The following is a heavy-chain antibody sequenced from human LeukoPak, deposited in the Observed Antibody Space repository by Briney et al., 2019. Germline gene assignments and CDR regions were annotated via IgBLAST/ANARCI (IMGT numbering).Heavy chain of an antibody. J-gene: IGHJ6*03. D-gene: IGHD3-10*01. CDR2: IRYDGSNE. CDR3: AKGVGGSANYYYMDV. Sequence: GGSLRLSCAASGFTFSSYGMHWVRQAPGKGLEWVAFIRYDGSNENYADAVKGRFTISRDNSKNTLYLQMNSLRVEDTAVYYCAKGVGGSANYYYMDVWGKGTTVTVSS. CDR1: GFTFSSYG. V-gene: IGHV3-30*02.